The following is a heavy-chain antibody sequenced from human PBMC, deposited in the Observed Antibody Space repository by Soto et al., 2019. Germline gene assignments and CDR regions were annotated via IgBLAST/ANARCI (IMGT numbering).Heavy chain of an antibody. CDR1: GYTFTSYA. D-gene: IGHD5-12*01. V-gene: IGHV1-3*01. CDR3: ARDLRSGYDLEAYYFDY. CDR2: INAGNGNT. Sequence: ASEKVSCKASGYTFTSYAMHWVRQAPGQRLEWMGWINAGNGNTKYSQKFQGRVTITRDTSASTAYMELSSLRSEDTAVYYCARDLRSGYDLEAYYFDYWGQGTLVTVSS. J-gene: IGHJ4*02.